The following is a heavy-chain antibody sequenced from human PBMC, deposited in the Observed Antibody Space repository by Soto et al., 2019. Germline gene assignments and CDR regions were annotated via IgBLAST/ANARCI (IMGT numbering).Heavy chain of an antibody. Sequence: QVQLQESGPGLVKPSQTLSLTCTVSGDSIRTGDYYWNWLRQSPGKGLEWIGCVYASGSTYYNLSRRGRVTMSIDTSKNQFSLELNSVTAADTAVFYCARGGERNSGFFDYWGRGTLVTVSS. CDR1: GDSIRTGDYY. D-gene: IGHD3-22*01. V-gene: IGHV4-30-4*01. J-gene: IGHJ4*02. CDR2: VYASGST. CDR3: ARGGERNSGFFDY.